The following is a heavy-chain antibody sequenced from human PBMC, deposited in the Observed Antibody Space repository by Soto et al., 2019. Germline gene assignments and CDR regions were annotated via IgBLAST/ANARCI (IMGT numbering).Heavy chain of an antibody. V-gene: IGHV4-4*02. J-gene: IGHJ4*02. CDR3: ARETYSNYGGWVDF. Sequence: QVQLQESGPRLVKPSGTLSLTCTVSGGSITSDNWCTWVRQPPGKGLEWIGEIYHSGDTNYKPSLGIRVSISIDKSKNQISLRLNSVTAADTAVYYCARETYSNYGGWVDFWGQGALVTVSS. CDR1: GGSITSDNW. CDR2: IYHSGDT. D-gene: IGHD4-4*01.